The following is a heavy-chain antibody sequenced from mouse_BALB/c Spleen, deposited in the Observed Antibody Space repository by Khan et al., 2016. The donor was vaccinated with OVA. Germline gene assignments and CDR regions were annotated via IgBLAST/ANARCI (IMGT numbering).Heavy chain of an antibody. CDR3: ARRGLNGIFVY. CDR1: GYSFITYW. Sequence: QVQLQQSGAELAKPGASLKMSCTASGYSFITYWIHWVKQRPGQGLEWIGYIDPSTGYAEYNQKFTDKATLTADKSSSTAYLQLTSLTSKDSAVYYCARRGLNGIFVYWGQGTLVTVSA. J-gene: IGHJ3*01. CDR2: IDPSTGYA. D-gene: IGHD4-1*01. V-gene: IGHV1-7*01.